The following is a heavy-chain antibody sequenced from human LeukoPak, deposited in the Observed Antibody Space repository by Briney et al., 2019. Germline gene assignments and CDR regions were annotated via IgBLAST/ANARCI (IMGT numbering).Heavy chain of an antibody. D-gene: IGHD6-19*01. Sequence: SETLSLTCTVSGGSISSYYWSWIRQPAGKGLEWIGRIYTSGSTNYNPSLKSRLTMSVDTSKNQFSLKLSSVTAADTAVYYCARGKVVAGTPGQNSWDYWGQGTQVTVSS. V-gene: IGHV4-4*07. CDR2: IYTSGST. CDR3: ARGKVVAGTPGQNSWDY. CDR1: GGSISSYY. J-gene: IGHJ4*02.